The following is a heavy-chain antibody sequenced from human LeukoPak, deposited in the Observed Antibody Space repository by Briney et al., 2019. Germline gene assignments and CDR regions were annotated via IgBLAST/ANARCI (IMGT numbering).Heavy chain of an antibody. CDR3: ARQADSSGWYGYFDY. CDR2: IYPGDSDT. Sequence: GESLKISCKGSGYSFTSYWIGWVRQMPGKGLEWMGIIYPGDSDTRYSPSFQGQATISADKSISTAYLQWSSLKASDTAMYYCARQADSSGWYGYFDYWGQGTLVTVSS. CDR1: GYSFTSYW. J-gene: IGHJ4*02. D-gene: IGHD6-19*01. V-gene: IGHV5-51*01.